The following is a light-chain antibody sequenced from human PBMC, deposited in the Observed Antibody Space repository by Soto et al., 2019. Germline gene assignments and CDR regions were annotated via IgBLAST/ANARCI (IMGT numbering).Light chain of an antibody. J-gene: IGKJ1*01. CDR3: QQYSNWPRT. Sequence: EIVMPQSPATLSVSPGERATLSCRASQSVSDYLAWYQQTPGQPPRLLIYTASTRANGIPARFSGSGSGTEFTLTISSLQSEYFAVYYCQQYSNWPRTFGQGTRVEIK. V-gene: IGKV3-15*01. CDR1: QSVSDY. CDR2: TAS.